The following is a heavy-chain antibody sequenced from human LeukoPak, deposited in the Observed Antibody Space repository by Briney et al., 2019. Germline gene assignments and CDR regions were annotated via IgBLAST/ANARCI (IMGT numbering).Heavy chain of an antibody. CDR2: IHYSGST. D-gene: IGHD6-19*01. Sequence: SETLSLTCTVSGDSIRSDSHYWGWIRQSPGKGLEWIGSIHYSGSTYYNPSLKSRLTISVDTPKNQFSLKLSSVTAADTAVYYCATHVYSSGWYFDYWGQGTLVTVSS. V-gene: IGHV4-39*01. CDR3: ATHVYSSGWYFDY. J-gene: IGHJ4*02. CDR1: GDSIRSDSHY.